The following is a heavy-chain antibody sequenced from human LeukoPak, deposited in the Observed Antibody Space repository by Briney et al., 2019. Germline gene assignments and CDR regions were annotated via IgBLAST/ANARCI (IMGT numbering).Heavy chain of an antibody. CDR1: GFTFSSYW. CDR3: ARGAFMVRGPIPGDNWFDP. J-gene: IGHJ5*02. V-gene: IGHV3-74*01. CDR2: INSDGSST. D-gene: IGHD3-10*01. Sequence: GGSLRLSCAASGFTFSSYWMHWVRQAPGKGLVWVSGINSDGSSTNYADSVKGRFTISRDNAKNTLYLQMNSPRAEDTAVYYCARGAFMVRGPIPGDNWFDPWGQGTLVTVSS.